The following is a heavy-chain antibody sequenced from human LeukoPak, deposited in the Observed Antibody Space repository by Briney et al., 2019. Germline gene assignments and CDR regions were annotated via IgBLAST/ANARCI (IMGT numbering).Heavy chain of an antibody. CDR1: GGTFSSYA. Sequence: GVSVKVSCKASGGTFSSYAISWVRQAPGQGLEWMGGIIPIFGTANYAHKFQGRVKITTDESTSTAYMELSSLRSEDTAVYYCAIPRYFWSGYYRPSYYYYMDVWGKGTTVTVSS. CDR2: IIPIFGTA. CDR3: AIPRYFWSGYYRPSYYYYMDV. V-gene: IGHV1-69*05. J-gene: IGHJ6*03. D-gene: IGHD3-3*01.